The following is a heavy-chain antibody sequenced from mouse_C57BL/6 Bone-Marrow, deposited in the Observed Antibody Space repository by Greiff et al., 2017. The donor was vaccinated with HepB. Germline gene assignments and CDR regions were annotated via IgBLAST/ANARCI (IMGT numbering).Heavy chain of an antibody. Sequence: EVQRVESGGDLVKPGGSLKLSCAASGFTFSSYGMSWVRQTPDKRLEWVATISSGGSYTYYPDSVKGRFTISRDNAKNTLYLQMSSMKSEDTAMYYCASPWLVYYDNRFYAMDYWGQGTSVTVSS. CDR2: ISSGGSYT. J-gene: IGHJ4*01. CDR1: GFTFSSYG. CDR3: ASPWLVYYDNRFYAMDY. V-gene: IGHV5-6*01. D-gene: IGHD2-4*01.